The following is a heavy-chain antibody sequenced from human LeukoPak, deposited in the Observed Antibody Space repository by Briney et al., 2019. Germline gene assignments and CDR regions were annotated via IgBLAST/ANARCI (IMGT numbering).Heavy chain of an antibody. V-gene: IGHV1-46*01. D-gene: IGHD3-9*01. Sequence: ASVKVSCKASGYTFTSYYMHWVRQAPGQGLEWMGIINPSGGSTSYAQKFQGRVTMTRDTSTSTVYMELSSLRSEDTAVYYCARSGYDILTGQSFNWFDPWGQGTLVTVSS. CDR2: INPSGGST. J-gene: IGHJ5*02. CDR1: GYTFTSYY. CDR3: ARSGYDILTGQSFNWFDP.